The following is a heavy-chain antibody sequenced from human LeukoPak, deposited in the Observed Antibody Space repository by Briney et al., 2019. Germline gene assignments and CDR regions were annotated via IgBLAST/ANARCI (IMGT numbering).Heavy chain of an antibody. CDR2: IIPIFGTA. Sequence: ASVKVSCKASGGTFSSYAISWVRQAPGQGHEWMGGIIPIFGTANYAQKFQGRVTITADKSTSTAYMELSSLRSEDMALYYCARGRGPPNTNRDFYYYYMDVWGTGTAVTVSS. CDR1: GGTFSSYA. D-gene: IGHD3-10*01. V-gene: IGHV1-69*06. CDR3: ARGRGPPNTNRDFYYYYMDV. J-gene: IGHJ6*03.